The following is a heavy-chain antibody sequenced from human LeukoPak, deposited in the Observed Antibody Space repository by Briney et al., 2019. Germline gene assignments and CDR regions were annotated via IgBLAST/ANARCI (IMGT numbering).Heavy chain of an antibody. D-gene: IGHD3-10*01. CDR1: GFSLSTSGVG. CDR3: AHSLFASGSDDVLCCFDP. V-gene: IGHV2-5*01. CDR2: IYSNDDK. J-gene: IGHJ5*02. Sequence: AGPTLVEPTQTLTLTCAFSGFSLSTSGVGVCWIRQPPGKALESLALIYSNDDKRYSPSLKIRLTITKDTSKNQVVLTMTNVDPVDTATYYCAHSLFASGSDDVLCCFDPWGQGTLVTVSS.